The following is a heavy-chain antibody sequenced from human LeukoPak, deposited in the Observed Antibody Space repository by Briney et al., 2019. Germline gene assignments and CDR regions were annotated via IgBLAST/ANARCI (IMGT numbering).Heavy chain of an antibody. CDR1: GYTFTSYG. D-gene: IGHD7-27*01. J-gene: IGHJ4*02. V-gene: IGHV1-18*01. Sequence: GASVRVSCKASGYTFTSYGITSVRQAPGQGLEWMGWINAYIGNTNYAQKFQGRGTMNTDTSTSTAYREMRSLRSHDTAVYYCARADWGDEVDCWGQGTVVTVSS. CDR2: INAYIGNT. CDR3: ARADWGDEVDC.